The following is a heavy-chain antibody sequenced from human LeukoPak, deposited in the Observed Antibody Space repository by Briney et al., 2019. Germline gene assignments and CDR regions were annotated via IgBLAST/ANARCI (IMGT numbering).Heavy chain of an antibody. D-gene: IGHD2-21*01. Sequence: GGSLRLSCAASGFTFSNYWMSWVRQAPGKGLDWVANINQDGSEKSYVDSVEGRFTISRDNAKKSLYLQVNSLRAEDTAVYYCARDIYGGHDYWGQGTLLTVSS. J-gene: IGHJ4*02. CDR2: INQDGSEK. CDR1: GFTFSNYW. CDR3: ARDIYGGHDY. V-gene: IGHV3-7*04.